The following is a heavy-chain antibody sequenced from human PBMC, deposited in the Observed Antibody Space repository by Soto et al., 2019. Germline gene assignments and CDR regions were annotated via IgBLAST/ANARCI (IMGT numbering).Heavy chain of an antibody. V-gene: IGHV3-23*01. CDR3: AKDLEGGKYAVGDQLLTDY. CDR2: ISGSGGST. J-gene: IGHJ4*02. CDR1: GFTFSSYG. D-gene: IGHD2-2*01. Sequence: PGGALKLSRAASGFTFSSYGMGWVRQAPGKGLEWVSAISGSGGSTYYADSVKGRFTISRDNSKNTLYLQMNSLRAEDTAVYYCAKDLEGGKYAVGDQLLTDYWGQGTLVTVSS.